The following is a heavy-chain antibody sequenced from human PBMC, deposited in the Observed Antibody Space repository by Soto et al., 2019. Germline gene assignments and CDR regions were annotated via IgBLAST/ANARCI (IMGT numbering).Heavy chain of an antibody. V-gene: IGHV3-49*03. D-gene: IGHD6-13*01. CDR2: IRSKAYGGTT. J-gene: IGHJ4*02. Sequence: GGSLRLSCTASGFTFGDYAMSWFRQAPGKGLEWVGFIRSKAYGGTTEYAASVKGRFTISRDDSKSIAYLQMNSLKTEDTAVYYCTPVSKLVRQNLLAELFIDYWGQGTLVTVSS. CDR3: TPVSKLVRQNLLAELFIDY. CDR1: GFTFGDYA.